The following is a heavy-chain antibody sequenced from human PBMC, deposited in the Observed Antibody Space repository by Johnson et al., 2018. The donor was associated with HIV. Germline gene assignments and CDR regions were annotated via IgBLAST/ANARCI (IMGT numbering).Heavy chain of an antibody. CDR2: ISYDGSNK. CDR1: GIIFSHYG. D-gene: IGHD3-10*01. V-gene: IGHV3-30*03. CDR3: AREGALGAYDAFDI. Sequence: QVQLVESGGGVVQPWRSLRLSCTVSGIIFSHYGMHWVRQAPGKGLEWVAVISYDGSNKYYAYSVKGRFTISRDNSKNTLYLQMNSLRAEDTAVYYCAREGALGAYDAFDIWGQGTMVTVSS. J-gene: IGHJ3*02.